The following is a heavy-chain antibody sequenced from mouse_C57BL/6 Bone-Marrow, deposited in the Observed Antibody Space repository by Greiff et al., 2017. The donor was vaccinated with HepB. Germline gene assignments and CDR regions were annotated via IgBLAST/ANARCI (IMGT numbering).Heavy chain of an antibody. D-gene: IGHD1-1*01. V-gene: IGHV1-26*01. J-gene: IGHJ1*03. CDR3: ARYHYYGSSYHFDV. Sequence: EVQLQLSGPELVKPGASVKISCKASGYTFTDYYMNWVKQSHGKSLEWIGDINPNNGGTSYNQKFKGKATLTVDKSSSTAYMELRSLTSEDSAVYYCARYHYYGSSYHFDVWGTGTTVTVSS. CDR1: GYTFTDYY. CDR2: INPNNGGT.